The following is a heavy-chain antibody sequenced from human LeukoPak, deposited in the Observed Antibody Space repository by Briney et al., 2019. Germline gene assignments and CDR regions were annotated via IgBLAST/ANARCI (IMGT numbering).Heavy chain of an antibody. CDR3: ARGAPYWYFDL. J-gene: IGHJ2*01. CDR1: GYSFTSYY. Sequence: ASVKVSCKASGYSFTSYYIHWVRQAPGQGLEWMGWINPNSGGTNYAQRFQGRVTMTRDTSITTAYMELSRLRSDDTAVYYCARGAPYWYFDLWGRGTLVTVSS. CDR2: INPNSGGT. V-gene: IGHV1-2*02.